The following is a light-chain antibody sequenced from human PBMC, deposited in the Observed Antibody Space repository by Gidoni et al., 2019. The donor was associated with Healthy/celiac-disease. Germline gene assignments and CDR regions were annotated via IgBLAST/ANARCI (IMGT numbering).Light chain of an antibody. CDR1: SSYVGGYNY. CDR3: SSYTSSSTLV. V-gene: IGLV2-14*01. J-gene: IGLJ2*01. CDR2: DVS. Sequence: QSALTQPASGPGAPGKSITISCTGTSSYVGGYNYVSWYQQHPGKAPKLMIYDVSNRPSGVSNRFSGSKSGNTASLTISGLQAEDEADYYCSSYTSSSTLVFGGGTKLTVL.